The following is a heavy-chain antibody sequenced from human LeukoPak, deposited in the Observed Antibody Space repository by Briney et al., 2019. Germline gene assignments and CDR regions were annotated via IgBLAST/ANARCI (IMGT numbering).Heavy chain of an antibody. Sequence: PGGSLRLSCAASGFTFKNYVMNWVRQAPGKGLECVSYNTTSGKTIYYVDYVKGRFTISRDNAKNSLYLQMSSLRTEDTSVYYCAGRYCTTGVCAPNAQHYYHFGMDVWGQGTTVTVSS. CDR1: GFTFKNYV. CDR3: AGRYCTTGVCAPNAQHYYHFGMDV. V-gene: IGHV3-48*03. CDR2: NTTSGKTI. D-gene: IGHD2-8*01. J-gene: IGHJ6*02.